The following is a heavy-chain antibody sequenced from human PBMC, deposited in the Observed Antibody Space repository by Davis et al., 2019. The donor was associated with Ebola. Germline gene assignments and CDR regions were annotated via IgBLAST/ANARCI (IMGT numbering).Heavy chain of an antibody. Sequence: SVKVSCKASGGTFSSYAISWVRQAPGQGLDWMGGIIPVFGIPKYAQKFQGRVSLTSDTSTSTVYMELSSLRSEDTAVYYCARDRSRSWTVDYWGQGTPVTVSS. CDR3: ARDRSRSWTVDY. CDR1: GGTFSSYA. D-gene: IGHD6-13*01. J-gene: IGHJ4*02. CDR2: IIPVFGIP. V-gene: IGHV1-69*10.